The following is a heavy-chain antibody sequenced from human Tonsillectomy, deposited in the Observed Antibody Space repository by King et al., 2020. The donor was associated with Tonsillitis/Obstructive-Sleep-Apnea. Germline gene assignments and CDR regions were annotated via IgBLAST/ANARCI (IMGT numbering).Heavy chain of an antibody. CDR1: GFTVSSSY. V-gene: IGHV3-66*01. CDR2: IYSGGST. D-gene: IGHD3-3*01. Sequence: VQVVESGGGLVQPGGSLRLSCAASGFTVSSSYMSWVRQAPGTGLEWVSVIYSGGSTYYADSVKGRFTISRDNSKNTLYLQINSLRAEDTAVYYCARDGHNYDFWSGYSYYYYMDVWGKGTTVTVSS. J-gene: IGHJ6*03. CDR3: ARDGHNYDFWSGYSYYYYMDV.